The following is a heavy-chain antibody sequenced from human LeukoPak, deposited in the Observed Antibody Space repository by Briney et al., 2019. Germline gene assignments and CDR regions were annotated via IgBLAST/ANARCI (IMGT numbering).Heavy chain of an antibody. J-gene: IGHJ6*03. V-gene: IGHV1-69*05. CDR2: IIPIFGTA. D-gene: IGHD1-26*01. Sequence: ASVKVSCKASGGTFRSYAISWVRQAPGQGLEWMGRIIPIFGTANYAQKFQGRVTITTDESTSTAYMELSSLRSEDTAVYYCARSRIVGATGGYYYYMDVWGKGTTVTVSS. CDR1: GGTFRSYA. CDR3: ARSRIVGATGGYYYYMDV.